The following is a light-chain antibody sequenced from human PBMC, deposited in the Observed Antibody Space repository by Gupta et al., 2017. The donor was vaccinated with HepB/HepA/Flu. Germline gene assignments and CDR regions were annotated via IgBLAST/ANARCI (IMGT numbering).Light chain of an antibody. J-gene: IGKJ1*01. CDR3: QQSYSTPRT. Sequence: DIHMTQSPSSLSASVGDTVTITCRASQSISSYLNCYQQKPGKAPKLLIHAASSLPSGVPTRFSGSGSGTDFPLTISSLPPADFANYYSQQSYSTPRTFGQGTKVEIK. V-gene: IGKV1-39*01. CDR1: QSISSY. CDR2: AAS.